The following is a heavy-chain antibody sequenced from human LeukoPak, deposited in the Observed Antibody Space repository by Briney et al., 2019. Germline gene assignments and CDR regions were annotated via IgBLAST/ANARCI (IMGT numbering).Heavy chain of an antibody. D-gene: IGHD3-3*02. V-gene: IGHV3-23*01. J-gene: IGHJ4*02. CDR3: ANLLGSHTDH. CDR1: GFTFSTFA. Sequence: GGSLRLSCAASGFTFSTFAMSWVRQAPGRGLEWVSAISGSGGGTYYVDSVKGRFTISRDDSKNTLYLQMNGLRAEDAAVYYCANLLGSHTDHWGQGTLVTVSS. CDR2: ISGSGGGT.